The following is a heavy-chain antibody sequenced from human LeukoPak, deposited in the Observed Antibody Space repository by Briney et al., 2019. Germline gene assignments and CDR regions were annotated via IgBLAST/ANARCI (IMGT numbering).Heavy chain of an antibody. D-gene: IGHD3-3*01. V-gene: IGHV4-59*01. CDR2: IYHSGST. Sequence: SETLSLTCTVSGDSITSFYWSWIRQPPGKGLEWIGYIYHSGSTNYNPSLKSRVTISVDTSKNQFSLKLSSVTAADTAVYYCVRVETYYDFWSGYYRKRDAFDIWGQGTMVTVSS. CDR3: VRVETYYDFWSGYYRKRDAFDI. J-gene: IGHJ3*02. CDR1: GDSITSFY.